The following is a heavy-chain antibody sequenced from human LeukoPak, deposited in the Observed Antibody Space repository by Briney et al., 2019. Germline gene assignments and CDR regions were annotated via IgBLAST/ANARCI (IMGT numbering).Heavy chain of an antibody. D-gene: IGHD3-3*01. V-gene: IGHV5-51*03. CDR2: IYPGDSDT. Sequence: GESLKISCKGSGYSFTSYWIGWVRQMPGKGLEWMGIIYPGDSDTRYSPSFQGQVTISADKSISTAYLQWSSLKASDTAMYYCARRTSITIFGVVRDAFDIWGQGTMVTVSS. J-gene: IGHJ3*02. CDR1: GYSFTSYW. CDR3: ARRTSITIFGVVRDAFDI.